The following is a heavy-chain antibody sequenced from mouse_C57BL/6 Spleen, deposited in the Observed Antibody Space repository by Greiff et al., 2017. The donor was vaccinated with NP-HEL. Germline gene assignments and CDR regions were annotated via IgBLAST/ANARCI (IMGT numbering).Heavy chain of an antibody. CDR2: ISSGSSTI. D-gene: IGHD1-1*01. CDR3: ARPIYYGSSYDYAMDY. V-gene: IGHV5-17*01. Sequence: EVKLVESGGGLVKPGGSLKLSCAASGFTFSDYGMHWVRQAPEKGLEWVAYISSGSSTIYYADTVKGRFTISRDNAKNTLFLQMTSLRSEDTAMYYCARPIYYGSSYDYAMDYWGQGTSVTVSS. J-gene: IGHJ4*01. CDR1: GFTFSDYG.